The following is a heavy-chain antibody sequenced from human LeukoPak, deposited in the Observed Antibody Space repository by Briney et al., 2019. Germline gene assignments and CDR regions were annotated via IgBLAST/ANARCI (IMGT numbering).Heavy chain of an antibody. CDR3: ARGDLGYSYGYMSPIDFDY. Sequence: GGSLRLSCAASGFTFSYYAMSWVRQAPGKGLEWVSGISGSGGSTDYADSVKGRFTISRDNSKNTLYLQMNSLRAEDTAVYYCARGDLGYSYGYMSPIDFDYWGQGTLVTVSS. CDR2: ISGSGGST. CDR1: GFTFSYYA. D-gene: IGHD5-18*01. J-gene: IGHJ4*02. V-gene: IGHV3-23*01.